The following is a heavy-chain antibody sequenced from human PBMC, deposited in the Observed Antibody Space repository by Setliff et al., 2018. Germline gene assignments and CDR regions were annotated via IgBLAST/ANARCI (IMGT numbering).Heavy chain of an antibody. V-gene: IGHV4-34*01. CDR2: TNHSGST. J-gene: IGHJ6*03. CDR3: ARAIYSSGWYLRYYYYMDV. Sequence: SETLSLTCAVYGGSFSGYYWSWIRQPPGKGLEWIGETNHSGSTNYNPSLKSRVTISVDTSKNQFSLKLSSVTAADTAVYYCARAIYSSGWYLRYYYYMDVWGKGTTVTVSS. CDR1: GGSFSGYY. D-gene: IGHD6-19*01.